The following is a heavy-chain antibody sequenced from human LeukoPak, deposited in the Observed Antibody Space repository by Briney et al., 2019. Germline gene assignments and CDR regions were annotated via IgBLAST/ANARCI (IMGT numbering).Heavy chain of an antibody. J-gene: IGHJ4*02. D-gene: IGHD5-24*01. CDR3: ARPRDGYRSYFDY. Sequence: GGSLRLSCAASGFTFSSYWMNWVRQAPGKWLEWVATINHDGSEKYYLDSVKGRFTISRDSAENSLYLQMNSLRVEDTAVYYCARPRDGYRSYFDYWGQGTLVTVSS. CDR1: GFTFSSYW. V-gene: IGHV3-7*04. CDR2: INHDGSEK.